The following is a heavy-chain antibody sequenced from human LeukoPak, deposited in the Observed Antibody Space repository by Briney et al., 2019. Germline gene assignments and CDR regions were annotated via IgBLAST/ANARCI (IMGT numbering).Heavy chain of an antibody. J-gene: IGHJ6*03. CDR1: GGALSTYG. D-gene: IGHD2-2*01. V-gene: IGHV1-69*01. CDR3: ASSRANLASGDSVVVPVAFYYYHYMDV. Sequence: SVKVSCKASGGALSTYGISWVRQAPGQGLEWIGGIIPIFGTTNYAKNFQGRVTITADESTGTAYMEVSGLRSDDTAVYYCASSRANLASGDSVVVPVAFYYYHYMDVWGKGTTVTVSS. CDR2: IIPIFGTT.